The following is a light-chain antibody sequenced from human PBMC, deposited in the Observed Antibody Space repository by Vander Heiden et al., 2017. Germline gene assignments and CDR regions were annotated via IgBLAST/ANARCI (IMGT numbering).Light chain of an antibody. V-gene: IGLV2-14*01. CDR3: SSYTSSSTLGV. J-gene: IGLJ2*01. CDR2: DVS. Sequence: QPALTQPSSVSGSPGQSIPISCTGTTSDVGGYNYVSWYQQHPGKAPKLMIYDVSNRPSGVSNRCSGSKSGNTASLTITGLQAEDEADYYCSSYTSSSTLGVFGGGTKLTVL. CDR1: TSDVGGYNY.